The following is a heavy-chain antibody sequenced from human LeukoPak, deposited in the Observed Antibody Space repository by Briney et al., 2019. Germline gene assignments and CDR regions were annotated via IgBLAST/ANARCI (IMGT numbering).Heavy chain of an antibody. CDR3: ARDLTTYFDY. CDR1: GFTFSHFG. J-gene: IGHJ4*02. D-gene: IGHD3-9*01. Sequence: GGSLRLSCAASGFTFSHFGMHWVRQAPGKGLEGVALIWNDGSKKYYSDSVNGRFTISRDNSRDTLYLQMNMVRAEDTALYYCARDLTTYFDYWGPGTLVTVSS. CDR2: IWNDGSKK. V-gene: IGHV3-33*01.